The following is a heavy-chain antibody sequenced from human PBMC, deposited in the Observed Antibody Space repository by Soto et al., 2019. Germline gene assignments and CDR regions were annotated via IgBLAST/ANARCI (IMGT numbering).Heavy chain of an antibody. CDR3: AEDFVAGILRYYYYGMDV. CDR2: ISYDGSNK. D-gene: IGHD1-26*01. CDR1: GFTFSSYG. Sequence: GGSLRLSCAASGFTFSSYGMHWVRQAPGKGLEWVAVISYDGSNKYYADSVKGRFTISRDNSKNTLYLQMNSLRAEDTAVYYCAEDFVAGILRYYYYGMDVWGQGTTVTVSS. V-gene: IGHV3-30*18. J-gene: IGHJ6*02.